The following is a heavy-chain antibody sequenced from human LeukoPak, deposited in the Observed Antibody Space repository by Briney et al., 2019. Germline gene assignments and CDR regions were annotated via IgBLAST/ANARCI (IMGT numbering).Heavy chain of an antibody. J-gene: IGHJ6*02. V-gene: IGHV3-30-3*01. CDR3: AREVADHYYYYGMDV. D-gene: IGHD6-19*01. CDR2: ISYDGSNK. Sequence: GGSLRLSCAASGFTFSSYAMHWVRQAPGKGLEWVAVISYDGSNKYYADSVKGRFTISRDNSKNTLYLQMNSLRAEDTAVYYCAREVADHYYYYGMDVWGQGTTVTVSS. CDR1: GFTFSSYA.